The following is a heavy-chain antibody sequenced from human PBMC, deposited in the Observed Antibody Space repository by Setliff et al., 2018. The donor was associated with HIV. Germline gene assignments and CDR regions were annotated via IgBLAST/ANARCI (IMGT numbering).Heavy chain of an antibody. CDR3: ARLYDSNNYNGWFDF. Sequence: GESLKISCKGSGYTFTSYWVAWVRQTPGKDLEWMGIVYPGDSEPRYSPSFQGQVTISADKSISTAYLQWSSLKASDTAMYYCARLYDSNNYNGWFDFWGQGSLVTVSS. J-gene: IGHJ5*01. V-gene: IGHV5-51*01. CDR1: GYTFTSYW. CDR2: VYPGDSEP. D-gene: IGHD3-22*01.